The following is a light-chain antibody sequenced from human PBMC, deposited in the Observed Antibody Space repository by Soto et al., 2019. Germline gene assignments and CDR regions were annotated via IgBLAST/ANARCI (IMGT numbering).Light chain of an antibody. CDR1: QNIDNY. CDR3: QESYTTPAVS. J-gene: IGKJ4*01. Sequence: DIQMTQSPSSLSASLGDRVTITCRASQNIDNYLNWYQQKPGKAPKLLIYATSTLQSGVPSRFSGSGSGTEFTLTISSLQAEDFANYFCQESYTTPAVSLGEGTKVDIK. V-gene: IGKV1-39*01. CDR2: ATS.